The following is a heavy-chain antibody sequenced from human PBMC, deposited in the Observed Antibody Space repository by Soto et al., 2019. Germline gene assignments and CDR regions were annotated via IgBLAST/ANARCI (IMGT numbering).Heavy chain of an antibody. CDR1: GFTFSTYA. V-gene: IGHV3-30-3*01. CDR3: ARDKSPYSSGWHNRHFDS. J-gene: IGHJ4*02. Sequence: QVQLVESGGGVVQPGRSLRLSCAASGFTFSTYAMHWVRQAPGKGLEWVAVISYDGSNKYYADSVKGRFTISRDNSKNTPHLKINSLRADDTAVYYCARDKSPYSSGWHNRHFDSWGQGTLITVSS. CDR2: ISYDGSNK. D-gene: IGHD6-19*01.